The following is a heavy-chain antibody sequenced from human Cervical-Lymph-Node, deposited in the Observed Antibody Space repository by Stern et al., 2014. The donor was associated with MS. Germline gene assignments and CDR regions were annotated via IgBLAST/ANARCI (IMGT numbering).Heavy chain of an antibody. CDR1: GGSVNSADYY. CDR3: ARDRRVGSSASRTYGLDV. J-gene: IGHJ6*02. V-gene: IGHV4-61*08. Sequence: QVQLQESGPGLVKPSETLSLTCTASGGSVNSADYYWSWIRQPPGKGLEWMGYVYHSGSTNYNPSLNTRVTISVDTSKNQVSLKLSSVTAADTAVYFCARDRRVGSSASRTYGLDVWGQGTTVIVSS. D-gene: IGHD1-26*01. CDR2: VYHSGST.